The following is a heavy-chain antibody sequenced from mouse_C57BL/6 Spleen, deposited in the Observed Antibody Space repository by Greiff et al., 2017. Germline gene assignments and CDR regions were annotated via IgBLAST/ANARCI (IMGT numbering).Heavy chain of an antibody. Sequence: EVHLVESGGGLVKPGGSLKLSCAASGFTFSSYAMSWVRQTPEKRLEWVATISDGGSYTYYPDNVKGRFTISRDNAKNNLYLQMSHLKSEDTAMYYCARDGGDYFDDWGQGTTLTVSS. J-gene: IGHJ2*01. CDR2: ISDGGSYT. CDR1: GFTFSSYA. V-gene: IGHV5-4*01. CDR3: ARDGGDYFDD.